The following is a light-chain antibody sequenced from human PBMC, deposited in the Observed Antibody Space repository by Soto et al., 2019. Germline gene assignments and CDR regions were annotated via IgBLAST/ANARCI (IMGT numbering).Light chain of an antibody. CDR1: QDISNY. J-gene: IGKJ1*01. Sequence: DIQMTQSPSSLSASVGDRVTITCQASQDISNYLNWYQQKPGKAPKLLIYDASNLETGVPSRFSGSGSGTDFTFTISRLEPEDFAVYYCQQYGSSRWTFGQGTKVEIK. CDR3: QQYGSSRWT. V-gene: IGKV1-33*01. CDR2: DAS.